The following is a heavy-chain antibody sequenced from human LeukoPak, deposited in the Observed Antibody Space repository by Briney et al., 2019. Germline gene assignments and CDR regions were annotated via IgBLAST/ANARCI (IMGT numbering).Heavy chain of an antibody. CDR2: INAGNGNT. CDR1: GYTFTSYA. J-gene: IGHJ4*02. V-gene: IGHV1-3*01. Sequence: ASVTVSCKASGYTFTSYAMHWVRQAPGQRLEWMGWINAGNGNTKYSQKFQGRVTITRDTSASTAYMELSSLRSEDTAVYYCARAYYYDSSGYYHDYWGQGTLVTVSS. D-gene: IGHD3-22*01. CDR3: ARAYYYDSSGYYHDY.